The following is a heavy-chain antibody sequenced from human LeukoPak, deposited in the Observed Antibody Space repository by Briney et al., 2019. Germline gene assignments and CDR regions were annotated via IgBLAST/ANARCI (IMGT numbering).Heavy chain of an antibody. Sequence: GGSLRLSCAASGFTLDAFAMHWVRQAPGKGLEWVSLIVSSSGSTFYADSVKGRFTISRDNSKNTLYLQMNSLRAEDTAVYYCAKGAYDYVELGYFDYWGQGTLVTVSS. CDR1: GFTLDAFA. D-gene: IGHD5-12*01. V-gene: IGHV3-23*01. CDR2: IVSSSGST. CDR3: AKGAYDYVELGYFDY. J-gene: IGHJ4*02.